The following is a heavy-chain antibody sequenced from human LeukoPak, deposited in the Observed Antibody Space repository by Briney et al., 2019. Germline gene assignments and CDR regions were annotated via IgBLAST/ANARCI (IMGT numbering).Heavy chain of an antibody. CDR2: MYYSGST. D-gene: IGHD3-9*01. CDR3: ASMSGRVYDILTGHYPKYFLH. J-gene: IGHJ1*01. CDR1: GGSITSYY. V-gene: IGHV4-59*01. Sequence: PSETLSLTRNVSGGSITSYYWSWIRQPPGKGLEWIGYMYYSGSTNYNSSLKSRVTISVDTSKSQFSLNLTSVTAADTAVYYCASMSGRVYDILTGHYPKYFLHWGQGTLVTVSS.